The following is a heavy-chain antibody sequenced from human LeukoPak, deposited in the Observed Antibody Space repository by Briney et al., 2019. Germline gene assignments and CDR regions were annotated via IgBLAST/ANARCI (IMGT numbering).Heavy chain of an antibody. CDR3: ARDGGGSSPNWFDP. V-gene: IGHV1-2*02. CDR2: INPNSGGT. D-gene: IGHD6-6*01. J-gene: IGHJ5*02. CDR1: GYTFTGYY. Sequence: ASVKVSCKASGYTFTGYYMHWVRQAPGQGLEWMGWINPNSGGTNYAQKFQGRVTMTRDTSISTAYMELSRLRSDDTAVYYCARDGGGSSPNWFDPWGQGTLVTVSS.